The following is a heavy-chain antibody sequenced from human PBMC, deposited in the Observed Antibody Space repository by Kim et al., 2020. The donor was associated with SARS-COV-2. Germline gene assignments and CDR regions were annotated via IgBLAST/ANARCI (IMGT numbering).Heavy chain of an antibody. CDR1: GYTFTSYD. V-gene: IGHV1-8*01. J-gene: IGHJ5*02. D-gene: IGHD3-3*01. CDR2: MNPNSGNT. Sequence: ASVKVSCKASGYTFTSYDINCVRQATGQGLEWMGWMNPNSGNTGYAQKFQGRVTMTRNTSISTAYMELSSLRSEDTAVYYCARGPPRAALSHDFWSGYSNWFDPWGQGTLVTVSS. CDR3: ARGPPRAALSHDFWSGYSNWFDP.